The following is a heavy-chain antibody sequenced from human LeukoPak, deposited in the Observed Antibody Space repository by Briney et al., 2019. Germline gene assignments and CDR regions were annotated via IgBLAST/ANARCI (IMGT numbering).Heavy chain of an antibody. J-gene: IGHJ4*02. CDR2: IFYSGST. Sequence: SETLSETRLVSLGTHRRFLWGRLRQPPGKGVEWVGHIFYSGSTTHNPSLKSRVTMSIGTPKNQFSLKVSSVTAADTAVHYCARDKQPGDYWGQGTLVTVSS. CDR1: LGTHRRFL. V-gene: IGHV4-59*01. CDR3: ARDKQPGDY. D-gene: IGHD5-18*01.